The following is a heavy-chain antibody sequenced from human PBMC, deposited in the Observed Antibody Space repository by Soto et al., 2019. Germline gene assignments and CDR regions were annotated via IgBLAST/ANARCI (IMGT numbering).Heavy chain of an antibody. Sequence: GGSLRLSCVASGITFGSRAMSWVRQAPGEGLECVSGIYGSGRGIEYADSVKGRFTISRDNSKNTVYLQMTDLRADDTAVYYCAKDAVYNDGLWLMDHWGQGAQVTVSS. CDR2: IYGSGRGI. V-gene: IGHV3-23*05. CDR3: AKDAVYNDGLWLMDH. J-gene: IGHJ4*02. D-gene: IGHD2-21*01. CDR1: GITFGSRA.